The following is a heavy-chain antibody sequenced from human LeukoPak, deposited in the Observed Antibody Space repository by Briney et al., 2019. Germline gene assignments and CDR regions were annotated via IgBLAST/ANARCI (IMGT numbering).Heavy chain of an antibody. V-gene: IGHV3-48*03. D-gene: IGHD3-10*02. J-gene: IGHJ4*02. CDR1: GFRFTNYE. Sequence: TGGSLRLSCVGSGFRFTNYEMNWVRQAPGKGLEWVSYISSSGDTIKYTDSVKGRFIISRDDAKNSLYLQMNSLRVDDTAVYFCERGEPYYYDRRGNSHDYWGQGTLVTVSS. CDR2: ISSSGDTI. CDR3: ERGEPYYYDRRGNSHDY.